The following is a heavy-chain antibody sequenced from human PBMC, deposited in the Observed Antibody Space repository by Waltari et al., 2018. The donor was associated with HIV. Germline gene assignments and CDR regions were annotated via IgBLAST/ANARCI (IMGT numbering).Heavy chain of an antibody. CDR3: ARERYCSGGSCPFDY. CDR2: TYYSGST. V-gene: IGHV4-39*07. Sequence: QLQLQESGPGLVKPSETLSLTCTVSGGSISSSSYYWGWIRQPPGKGPEWIGSTYYSGSTYYNPSLKSRVTISVDTSKNQFSLRLSSVTAADTAVYYCARERYCSGGSCPFDYWGQGTLVTVSS. CDR1: GGSISSSSYY. J-gene: IGHJ4*02. D-gene: IGHD2-15*01.